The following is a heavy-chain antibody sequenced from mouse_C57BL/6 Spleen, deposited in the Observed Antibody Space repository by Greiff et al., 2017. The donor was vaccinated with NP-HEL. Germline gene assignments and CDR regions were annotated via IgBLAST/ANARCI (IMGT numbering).Heavy chain of an antibody. D-gene: IGHD2-4*01. CDR3: ARWYYDYDHYYAMDY. J-gene: IGHJ4*01. Sequence: QVQLLQPGAELVRPGSSVKLSCKASGYTFTSYWMDWVKQRPGQGLEWIGNIYPSDSETHYNQKFKDKATLTVDKSSSTAYMQLSSLTSEDSAVYYCARWYYDYDHYYAMDYWGQGTSVTVSS. V-gene: IGHV1-61*01. CDR1: GYTFTSYW. CDR2: IYPSDSET.